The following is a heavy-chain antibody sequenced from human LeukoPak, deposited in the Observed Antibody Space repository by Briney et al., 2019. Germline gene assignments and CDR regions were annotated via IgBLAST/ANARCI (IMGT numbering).Heavy chain of an antibody. CDR1: GYTFTGYY. J-gene: IGHJ4*02. D-gene: IGHD3-10*01. V-gene: IGHV1-2*02. CDR2: INPNSGGT. CDR3: ARFYENYYGPGENGAGLYFDY. Sequence: GSSVKVSCKASGYTFTGYYMHWVRQAPGQRLEGMGWINPNSGGTNYAQKPQGRVTMTSDTSISTGYMELSRLRSEDTAVYYCARFYENYYGPGENGAGLYFDYWGQGTLVTVSS.